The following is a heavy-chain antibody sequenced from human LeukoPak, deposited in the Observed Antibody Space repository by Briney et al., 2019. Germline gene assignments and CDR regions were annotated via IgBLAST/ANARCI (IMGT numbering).Heavy chain of an antibody. CDR1: GYTFTSYG. CDR3: ASIKYYYDSSGYYHFDY. CDR2: ISAYSGNT. J-gene: IGHJ4*02. D-gene: IGHD3-22*01. V-gene: IGHV1-18*01. Sequence: GASVKVSCKASGYTFTSYGISWVRQAPGQGLEWMGWISAYSGNTNYAQKLQGRVTMTTDTSTSTAYMELRSLRSDDTAVYYCASIKYYYDSSGYYHFDYWGQGTLVTVSS.